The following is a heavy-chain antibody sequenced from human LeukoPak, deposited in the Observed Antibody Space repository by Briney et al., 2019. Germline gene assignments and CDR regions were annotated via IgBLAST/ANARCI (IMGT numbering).Heavy chain of an antibody. V-gene: IGHV4-39*01. CDR3: ARHRGGVTDYYDYYMDV. CDR1: GGPISSSIHY. CDR2: IYYNGNS. D-gene: IGHD3-16*01. Sequence: SETLSLICTVSGGPISSSIHYWGWIRQPPGKGLEWIGSIYYNGNSYYKQSLKSRVTISVDTSKNQFSLKLSSVTAADTAVYYCARHRGGVTDYYDYYMDVWGKGTTVTISS. J-gene: IGHJ6*03.